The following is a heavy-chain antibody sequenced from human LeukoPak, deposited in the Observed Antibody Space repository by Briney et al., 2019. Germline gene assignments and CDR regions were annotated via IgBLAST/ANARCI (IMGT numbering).Heavy chain of an antibody. CDR1: GFTFSDYY. Sequence: ASVKVSCKASGFTFSDYYIHWVRQAPGQGLDYMGHINLNSGGTFYVQKFQGRVTMTRDTSISTAYMDLSRLTSDDTAVYFCASDPSSSDKFFDFWGQGTLVTVSS. CDR3: ASDPSSSDKFFDF. V-gene: IGHV1-2*06. CDR2: INLNSGGT. D-gene: IGHD6-6*01. J-gene: IGHJ4*02.